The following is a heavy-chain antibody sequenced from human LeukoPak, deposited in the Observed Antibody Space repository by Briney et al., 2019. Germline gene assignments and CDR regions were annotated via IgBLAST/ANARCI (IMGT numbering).Heavy chain of an antibody. CDR2: ISYDGSNK. Sequence: GGSLRLSCAASGFTFSSYATHWVRQAPGKGLEWVAVISYDGSNKYYADSVKGRFTISRDNSKNTLYLQMNSLRAEDTAVYYCARDHGGKGFDYWGQGTLVTVSS. V-gene: IGHV3-30*01. J-gene: IGHJ4*02. CDR3: ARDHGGKGFDY. D-gene: IGHD4-23*01. CDR1: GFTFSSYA.